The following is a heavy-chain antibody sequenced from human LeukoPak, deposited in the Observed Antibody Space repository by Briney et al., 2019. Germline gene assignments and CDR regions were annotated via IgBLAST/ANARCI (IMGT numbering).Heavy chain of an antibody. Sequence: GGSLRLSCAVSGFTFSSYSINWVRQAPGKGLEWVSYISSSSSTIYYADSVKGRFTISRDNAKNSLYLQMNSLRAEDTAVYYCARASITIFGVVTDWGQGTLVTVSS. D-gene: IGHD3-3*01. J-gene: IGHJ4*02. CDR1: GFTFSSYS. CDR3: ARASITIFGVVTD. V-gene: IGHV3-48*01. CDR2: ISSSSSTI.